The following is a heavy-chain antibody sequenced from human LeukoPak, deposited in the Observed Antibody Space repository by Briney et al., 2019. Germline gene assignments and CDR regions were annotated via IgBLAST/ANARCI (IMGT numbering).Heavy chain of an antibody. CDR2: ISSDGSST. D-gene: IGHD5-18*01. V-gene: IGHV3-74*01. J-gene: IGHJ4*02. CDR3: ARVRGYIYGYVY. CDR1: GFTFSSYW. Sequence: GGSLRLSCAASGFTFSSYWMHWVRHAPGKGLVWVSRISSDGSSTNYADSVKGRFTISRDNAKNTLYLQMNSLSTEDTAVYYCARVRGYIYGYVYWGQGTLVTVSS.